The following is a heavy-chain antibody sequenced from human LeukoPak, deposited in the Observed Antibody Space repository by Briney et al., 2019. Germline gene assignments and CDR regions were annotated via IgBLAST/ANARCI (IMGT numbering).Heavy chain of an antibody. CDR3: ASDRGSGWYGFDY. D-gene: IGHD6-19*01. CDR1: GFTFSSYW. J-gene: IGHJ4*02. CDR2: ISGSGGST. Sequence: GGSLRLSCAASGFTFSSYWMSWVRQAPGKGLEWVSEISGSGGSTYYADSVKGRFTISRDNSKNTLYLQMNSLRAEDTAVYYCASDRGSGWYGFDYWGQGTLVTVSS. V-gene: IGHV3-23*01.